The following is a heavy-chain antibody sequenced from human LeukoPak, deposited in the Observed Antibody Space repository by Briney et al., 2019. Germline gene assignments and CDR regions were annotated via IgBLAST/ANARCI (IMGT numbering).Heavy chain of an antibody. Sequence: SETLSLTCTVSTGSISSADHYWSWIRQPPGKALEWIGHVYYSGSTYYNPSLKSRVIISVDTSKDQFSLRLSSVTAADTAVYYCARATVTSNWFDPWGQGTLVTVSS. V-gene: IGHV4-30-4*08. CDR2: VYYSGST. CDR3: ARATVTSNWFDP. D-gene: IGHD4-11*01. CDR1: TGSISSADHY. J-gene: IGHJ5*02.